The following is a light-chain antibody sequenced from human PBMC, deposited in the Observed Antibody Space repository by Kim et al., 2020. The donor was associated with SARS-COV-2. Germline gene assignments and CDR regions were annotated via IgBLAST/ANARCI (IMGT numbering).Light chain of an antibody. J-gene: IGKJ1*01. V-gene: IGKV3-20*01. CDR2: GAS. Sequence: SPGDRATLSCRASQSVSDSYLAWYQQKPGQAPRLLIYGASSRATGIPDRFSGSGSGTDFTLTISRLEPEDFAVFYCQQYGTSPGTFGQGTKVDI. CDR3: QQYGTSPGT. CDR1: QSVSDSY.